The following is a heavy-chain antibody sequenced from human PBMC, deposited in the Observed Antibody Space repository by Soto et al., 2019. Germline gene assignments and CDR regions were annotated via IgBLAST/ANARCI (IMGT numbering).Heavy chain of an antibody. J-gene: IGHJ6*02. CDR3: ARQSTVVRYYYYYGMDV. D-gene: IGHD2-15*01. Sequence: PGASLKISCKGSGYSFTSYWIGWVRQMPGKGLEWMGIIYPGDSDTRYSPSFQGQITISADKSISTAYLQWSSLKASDTAMYYCARQSTVVRYYYYYGMDVWGQGTTVTVSS. CDR2: IYPGDSDT. V-gene: IGHV5-51*01. CDR1: GYSFTSYW.